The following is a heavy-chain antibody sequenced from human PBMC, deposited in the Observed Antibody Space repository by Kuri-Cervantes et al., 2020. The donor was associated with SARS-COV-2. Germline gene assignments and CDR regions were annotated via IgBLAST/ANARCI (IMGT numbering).Heavy chain of an antibody. Sequence: GSLRLSCTVSGGSISSSSYYWGWIRQPPGKGLEWIGSIYYSGSTYYNPSLKSRVTISVDTSKNQFSLKLSSVTAADTAVYYCARGSRKSYYYYMDVWGKGTTVTVSS. CDR1: GGSISSSSYY. V-gene: IGHV4-39*07. J-gene: IGHJ6*03. CDR2: IYYSGST. D-gene: IGHD3-10*01. CDR3: ARGSRKSYYYYMDV.